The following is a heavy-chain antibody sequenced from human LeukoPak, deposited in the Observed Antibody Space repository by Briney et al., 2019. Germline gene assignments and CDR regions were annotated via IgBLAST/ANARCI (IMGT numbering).Heavy chain of an antibody. CDR3: ANNRYSSRWRGAFDV. J-gene: IGHJ3*01. Sequence: PGGSLRLSCAASGFTFSSSGVSWVRQAPGKGLEWVSSISGSDDTTYYADSVKGRFTISRDNSKNTLYLQMNSLRAEDTAVYYCANNRYSSRWRGAFDVWGQGTMVTVPS. CDR1: GFTFSSSG. V-gene: IGHV3-23*01. D-gene: IGHD6-13*01. CDR2: ISGSDDTT.